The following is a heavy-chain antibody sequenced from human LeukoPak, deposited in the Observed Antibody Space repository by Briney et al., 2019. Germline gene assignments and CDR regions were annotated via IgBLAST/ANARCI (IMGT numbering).Heavy chain of an antibody. CDR3: ASKTWFEEYSYGNFDY. CDR1: GGSFSDYY. V-gene: IGHV4-34*01. Sequence: SETLSLTCAVYGGSFSDYYWSWIRQPPGKGLEWIGEINHSGSTNYNPSLKSRVTMSVDTSKKQFSLKLSSVTAADAAVYYCASKTWFEEYSYGNFDYWGQGTLVTVSS. D-gene: IGHD3-16*01. J-gene: IGHJ4*02. CDR2: INHSGST.